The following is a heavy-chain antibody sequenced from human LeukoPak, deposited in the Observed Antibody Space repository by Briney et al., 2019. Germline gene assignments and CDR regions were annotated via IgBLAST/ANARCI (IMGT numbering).Heavy chain of an antibody. D-gene: IGHD4-23*01. V-gene: IGHV1-46*01. Sequence: ASVKVSCKASGYTFTSYYMHWVRQAPGQGLEWMGIINPSGGSTSYAQKFQGRLTMTRDTSTSTLYMDLGSLRSEDTAVYYCARSTYGGNQIDFWGQGTLVTVSS. CDR3: ARSTYGGNQIDF. CDR2: INPSGGST. CDR1: GYTFTSYY. J-gene: IGHJ4*02.